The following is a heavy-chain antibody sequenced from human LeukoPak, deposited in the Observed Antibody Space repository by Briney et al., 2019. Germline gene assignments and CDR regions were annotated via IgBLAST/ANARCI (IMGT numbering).Heavy chain of an antibody. J-gene: IGHJ4*02. Sequence: SETLSLTCTVSDGSISSGSYYWTWIRQPAGKGLEWIGRISTSGSTNYNPSLKSRVTISADTSKNQFSLKLSSVTAADTAVYYCARAAAAGLDSWGQGTLVTVSS. CDR1: DGSISSGSYY. D-gene: IGHD6-13*01. CDR3: ARAAAAGLDS. CDR2: ISTSGST. V-gene: IGHV4-61*02.